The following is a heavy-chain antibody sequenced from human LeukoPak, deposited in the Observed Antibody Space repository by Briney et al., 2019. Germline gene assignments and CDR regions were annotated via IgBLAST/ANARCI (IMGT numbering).Heavy chain of an antibody. CDR3: ARVLTAAISGWFDP. CDR2: IIPILGIA. J-gene: IGHJ5*02. Sequence: ASVKVSCKASGSTFSSYTISWVRQAPGQGLEWMGRIIPILGIANYAQKFQGRVTITADKSTSTAYMELSSLRSEDTAVYYCARVLTAAISGWFDPWGQGTLVTVSS. D-gene: IGHD2-2*02. CDR1: GSTFSSYT. V-gene: IGHV1-69*02.